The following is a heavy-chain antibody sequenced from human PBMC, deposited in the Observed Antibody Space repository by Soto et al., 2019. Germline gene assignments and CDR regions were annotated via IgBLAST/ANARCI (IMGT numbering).Heavy chain of an antibody. Sequence: SETLSLTCAVYGGSFSGYYWSWIRQPPGKGLEWIGEINHSGSTNYNPSLKSRVTISVDTSKNQFSLKLSSVTAADTAVYYCARRGKFQHIVVVTATPGGMDVWGQGTMVTVSS. D-gene: IGHD2-21*02. J-gene: IGHJ6*02. CDR1: GGSFSGYY. V-gene: IGHV4-34*01. CDR3: ARRGKFQHIVVVTATPGGMDV. CDR2: INHSGST.